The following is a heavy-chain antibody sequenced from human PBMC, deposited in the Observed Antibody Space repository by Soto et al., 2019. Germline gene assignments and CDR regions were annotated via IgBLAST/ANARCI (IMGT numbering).Heavy chain of an antibody. V-gene: IGHV3-11*01. CDR2: ISSSGTTI. CDR3: AREDCSGGSCPPPRFTYSAMDV. J-gene: IGHJ6*02. CDR1: GFTFSDYY. D-gene: IGHD2-15*01. Sequence: QVQLVESGGGLVKPGGSLRLSCAASGFTFSDYYFSWVRQAPGKGLEWVSYISSSGTTIGYADSVKGRFTISRDNAKNSLYLQMSSLRAEDTAVYYCAREDCSGGSCPPPRFTYSAMDVWGQGTTVTVSS.